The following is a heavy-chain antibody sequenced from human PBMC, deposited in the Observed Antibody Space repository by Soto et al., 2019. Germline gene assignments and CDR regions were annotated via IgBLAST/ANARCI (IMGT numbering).Heavy chain of an antibody. V-gene: IGHV3-66*03. CDR1: GFTVSSNY. CDR2: IYSCGST. CDR3: ARDRGYSGYDFDAFDI. Sequence: GGSLRLSCAASGFTVSSNYMSWVRQAPGKGLEWVSVIYSCGSTYYADSVKGRFTISRGNAKNTLYLQMNSLRAEDTAVYYCARDRGYSGYDFDAFDIWGQGTMVTVSS. D-gene: IGHD5-12*01. J-gene: IGHJ3*02.